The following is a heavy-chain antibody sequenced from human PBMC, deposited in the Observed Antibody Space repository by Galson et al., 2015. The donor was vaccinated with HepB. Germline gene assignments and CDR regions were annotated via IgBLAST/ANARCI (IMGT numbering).Heavy chain of an antibody. CDR1: GGSISSYY. D-gene: IGHD3-9*01. CDR3: AREVSENFYDVLTRYLLYFDY. J-gene: IGHJ4*02. Sequence: SETLSLTCTFSGGSISSYYWRWIRQPAGKGLEWIGRIHTSGYINYNPSLTSRVTMSVDTSKSQFSLKLTSVTDADTAVYYCAREVSENFYDVLTRYLLYFDYWGQGALVTVSS. CDR2: IHTSGYI. V-gene: IGHV4-4*07.